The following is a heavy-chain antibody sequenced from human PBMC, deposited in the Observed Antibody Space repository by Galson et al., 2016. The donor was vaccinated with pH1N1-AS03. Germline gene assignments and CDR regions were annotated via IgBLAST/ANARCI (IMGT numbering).Heavy chain of an antibody. CDR1: GFTFSAYA. D-gene: IGHD5-24*01. CDR3: ARADGHNLVYAFDI. CDR2: IWYDGSNK. Sequence: SLRLSCAASGFTFSAYAMHWVRQAPGKGLEWVAVIWYDGSNKYYADSVKGRFTISRDNSKNTLYLQMNSLRADDTAVYYCARADGHNLVYAFDIWGQGTMATVSS. V-gene: IGHV3-33*01. J-gene: IGHJ3*02.